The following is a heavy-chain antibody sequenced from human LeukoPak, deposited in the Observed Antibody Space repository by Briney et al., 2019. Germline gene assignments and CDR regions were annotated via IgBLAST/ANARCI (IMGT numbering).Heavy chain of an antibody. CDR3: VKDYRLTY. D-gene: IGHD3-16*02. V-gene: IGHV3-23*01. CDR1: GFTFSIAN. Sequence: GGSLRLSCSGTGFTFSIANMAWVRQVPGKGLYWVSAISYSGTVTNYADSVEGRFSISRDNSKGTLFLQMDNLRADDTALYYCVKDYRLTYWGQGILVTVSS. J-gene: IGHJ4*02. CDR2: ISYSGTVT.